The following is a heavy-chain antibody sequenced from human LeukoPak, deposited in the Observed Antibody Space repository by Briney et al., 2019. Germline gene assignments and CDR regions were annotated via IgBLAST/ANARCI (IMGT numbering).Heavy chain of an antibody. CDR2: IRGSGDST. CDR3: AKVESNTWYGSLDY. CDR1: GFTFRNYV. J-gene: IGHJ4*02. D-gene: IGHD6-13*01. V-gene: IGHV3-23*01. Sequence: GGSLRLSCVASGFTFRNYVISWVRQAPGKGLEWVSGIRGSGDSTYYADSVKGRFTISRDNSKNTLFLEMNSLRAEDTAIYYCAKVESNTWYGSLDYWGQGTLVTVSS.